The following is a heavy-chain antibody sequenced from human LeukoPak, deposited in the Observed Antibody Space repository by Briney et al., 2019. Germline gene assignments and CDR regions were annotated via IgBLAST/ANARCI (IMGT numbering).Heavy chain of an antibody. V-gene: IGHV1-58*02. Sequence: PVKVSCKASGFTFSSSAMQWVRQARGQRLEWIGWIVVASGNTNYAQKFQERVTITRDMSTSTAYMELSSLRSEDTAVYYCAAALYSSTWKDDYWGQGTLVTVSS. J-gene: IGHJ4*02. CDR3: AAALYSSTWKDDY. CDR1: GFTFSSSA. CDR2: IVVASGNT. D-gene: IGHD6-13*01.